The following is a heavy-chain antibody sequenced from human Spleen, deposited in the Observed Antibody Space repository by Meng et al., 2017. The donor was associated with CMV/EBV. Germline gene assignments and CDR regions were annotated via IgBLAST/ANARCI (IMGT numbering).Heavy chain of an antibody. CDR1: GGSISSSSYY. CDR3: ARALLWFGELNDY. Sequence: QLQLHEAGPGLVKPSETLSLTCTVSGGSISSSSYYWGWIRQPPGKGLEWIGSIYYSGSTYYNPSLKSRVTISVDTSKNQFSLKLSSVTAADTAVYYCARALLWFGELNDYWGQGTLVTVSS. CDR2: IYYSGST. V-gene: IGHV4-39*07. J-gene: IGHJ4*02. D-gene: IGHD3-10*01.